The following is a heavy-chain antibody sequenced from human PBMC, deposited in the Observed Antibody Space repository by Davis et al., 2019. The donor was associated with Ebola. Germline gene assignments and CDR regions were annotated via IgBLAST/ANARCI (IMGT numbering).Heavy chain of an antibody. V-gene: IGHV1-69*13. D-gene: IGHD6-13*01. CDR2: IIPIFGTA. J-gene: IGHJ6*02. CDR3: ARGYSSSWYEYYYYYGMDV. CDR1: GYTFTSYA. Sequence: AASVKVSCKASGYTFTSYAISWVRQAPGQGLEWMGRIIPIFGTANYAQKFQGRVTITADESTSTAYMELRSLRSDDTAVYYCARGYSSSWYEYYYYYGMDVWGQGTTVTVSS.